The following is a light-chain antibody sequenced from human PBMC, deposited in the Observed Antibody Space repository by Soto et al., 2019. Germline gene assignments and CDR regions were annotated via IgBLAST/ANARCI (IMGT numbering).Light chain of an antibody. CDR1: SGHSNYA. CDR3: QTWGTGPLV. Sequence: QPVLTQSPSASASLGASVKLTCTLSSGHSNYAIAWRQQQPEKGPRYLMKLNSAGSHSKGDGIPDRFSGSTSGAEHYLTISSLQSEDEADYYCQTWGTGPLVFGGGTKLTVL. V-gene: IGLV4-69*01. J-gene: IGLJ3*02. CDR2: LNSAGSH.